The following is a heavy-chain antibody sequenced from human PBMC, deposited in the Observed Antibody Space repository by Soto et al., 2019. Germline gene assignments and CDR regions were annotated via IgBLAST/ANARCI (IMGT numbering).Heavy chain of an antibody. D-gene: IGHD5-18*01. CDR3: ASGIQLWLRRINDGYSG. Sequence: QVQLVQSGAEVKKPESSVKVSCKAPGGTFSTYAISWVRQAPGQGLEWMGGIIPMFGTANYAQRFQDSVTTPADESTNSGCMELSSLRSEDTAVYFCASGIQLWLRRINDGYSGWGQGTLVTVSS. CDR1: GGTFSTYA. V-gene: IGHV1-69*12. CDR2: IIPMFGTA. J-gene: IGHJ4*02.